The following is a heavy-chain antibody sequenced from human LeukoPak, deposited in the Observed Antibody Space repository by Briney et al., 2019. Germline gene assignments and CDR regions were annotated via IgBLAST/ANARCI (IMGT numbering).Heavy chain of an antibody. D-gene: IGHD3-10*01. CDR1: GYTFTGYY. V-gene: IGHV1-2*02. J-gene: IGHJ4*02. CDR3: AREGYGSGSYYGY. CDR2: INPNSGGT. Sequence: ASVKVSCKASGYTFTGYYMHWVRQAPGQGLEWMGWINPNSGGTNYAQKFQGRVTMTRDTSISTAYMELSRLRSDDTAVYYCAREGYGSGSYYGYWGQGTLVTVSS.